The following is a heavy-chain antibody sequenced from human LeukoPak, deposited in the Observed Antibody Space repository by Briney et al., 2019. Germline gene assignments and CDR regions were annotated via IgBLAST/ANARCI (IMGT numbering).Heavy chain of an antibody. CDR2: IYSGGTT. D-gene: IGHD1-14*01. CDR3: ATGTSVSFDH. V-gene: IGHV3-66*01. CDR1: GFTVSSNY. Sequence: GGSLRLSCAASGFTVSSNYMTWVRQAPGKGLEWVSVIYSGGTTYYADSVKGRFTISRDNSKNTLYLQVNSLRAEDTAVYYCATGTSVSFDHWGQGTLVTVSS. J-gene: IGHJ4*02.